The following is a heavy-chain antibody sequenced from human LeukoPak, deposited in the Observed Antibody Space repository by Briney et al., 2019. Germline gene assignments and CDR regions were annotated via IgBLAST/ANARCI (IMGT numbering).Heavy chain of an antibody. J-gene: IGHJ4*02. Sequence: GGSLRLSCTASGFTFSSCWMSWFRQAPGKGLEWVANIKKDGSEKYYVDSVEGRFTISRDNAKKSLYLQMNSLRAEDTAVYYCAKRDVLGAHSYPDYWGQGTLVTVSS. V-gene: IGHV3-7*01. CDR2: IKKDGSEK. CDR3: AKRDVLGAHSYPDY. D-gene: IGHD5-18*01. CDR1: GFTFSSCW.